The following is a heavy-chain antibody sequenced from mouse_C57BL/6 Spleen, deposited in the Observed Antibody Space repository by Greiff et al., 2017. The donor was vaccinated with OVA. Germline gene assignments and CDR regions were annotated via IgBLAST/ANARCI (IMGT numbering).Heavy chain of an antibody. CDR3: ARREDGSYAMDY. V-gene: IGHV1-64*01. CDR2: IHPNSGST. D-gene: IGHD2-3*01. Sequence: VQLQQPGAELVKPGASVKLSCKASGYTFTSYWMHWVKQRPGQGLEWIGMIHPNSGSTNYNEKFKSKATLTVDKSSSTAYMQLSSLTSEDSAVYYCARREDGSYAMDYWGQGTSVTVSS. CDR1: GYTFTSYW. J-gene: IGHJ4*01.